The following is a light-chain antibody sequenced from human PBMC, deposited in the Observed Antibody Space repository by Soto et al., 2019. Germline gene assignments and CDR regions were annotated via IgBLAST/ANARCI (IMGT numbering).Light chain of an antibody. Sequence: SALTQPASVSGSPGQSITISCTGVSSDVGTYNLVSWYQQHPDTAPQLIIYEVTKRPSGVSNRFSGSKSGNTASLTISGLQTEDEADYYCCSYAGRSHYVFGTGTKVTVL. CDR3: CSYAGRSHYV. V-gene: IGLV2-23*02. J-gene: IGLJ1*01. CDR1: SSDVGTYNL. CDR2: EVT.